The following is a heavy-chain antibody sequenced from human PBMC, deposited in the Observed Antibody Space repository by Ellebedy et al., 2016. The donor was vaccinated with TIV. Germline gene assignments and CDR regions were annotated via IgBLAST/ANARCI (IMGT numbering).Heavy chain of an antibody. CDR1: GFTFSSYD. CDR3: ASSTPDMIVVVITTYFDY. V-gene: IGHV3-13*04. Sequence: GESLKISXAASGFTFSSYDMHWVRQATGKGLEWVSAIGTAGDTYYPGSVKGRFTISRENAKNSLYLQMNSLRAEDTAVYYCASSTPDMIVVVITTYFDYWGQGTLVTVSS. CDR2: IGTAGDT. D-gene: IGHD3-22*01. J-gene: IGHJ4*02.